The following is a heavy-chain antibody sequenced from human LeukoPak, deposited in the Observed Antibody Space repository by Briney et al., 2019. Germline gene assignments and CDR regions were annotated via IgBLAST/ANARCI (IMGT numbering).Heavy chain of an antibody. CDR1: GFTFSSYA. CDR3: AEDGYYYDSSGYYQVFDL. J-gene: IGHJ2*01. D-gene: IGHD3-22*01. CDR2: ISGSGGST. V-gene: IGHV3-23*01. Sequence: PGGSLRLSCAASGFTFSSYAMSWVRQAPGKGLEWVSAISGSGGSTYYADSVKGRFTISRDNSKNTLYLQMNSLRAEDTAVYYCAEDGYYYDSSGYYQVFDLWGRGTLVTVSS.